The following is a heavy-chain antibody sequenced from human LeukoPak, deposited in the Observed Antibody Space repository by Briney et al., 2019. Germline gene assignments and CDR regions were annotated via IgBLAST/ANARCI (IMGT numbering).Heavy chain of an antibody. Sequence: KPSESPSLTRAVYGGSLRGYYGSWIPDPPRKGRGGGWQINHSGSTNYNPSLKSRVTISVDTSKNQFSPKLSSVTAADTAVYYCARASFRRGYSSGGSCLWACDIWGQGTMVTVSS. CDR3: ARASFRRGYSSGGSCLWACDI. CDR2: INHSGST. CDR1: GGSLRGYY. V-gene: IGHV4-34*01. D-gene: IGHD2-15*01. J-gene: IGHJ3*02.